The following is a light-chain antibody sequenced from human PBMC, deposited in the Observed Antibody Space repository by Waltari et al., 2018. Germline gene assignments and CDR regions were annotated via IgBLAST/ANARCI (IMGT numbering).Light chain of an antibody. CDR2: EVN. V-gene: IGLV2-8*01. CDR1: SSDIGGYNY. CDR3: SSYGGNRNEV. J-gene: IGLJ3*02. Sequence: QSALTQPPSASGSPGQSVIISCTGTSSDIGGYNYVSWYQQPPGKAPKVLIYEVNKRPSGVPDRFSGSKSGNTASLTVSGLQADDEADYYCSSYGGNRNEVFGGGTKLTVL.